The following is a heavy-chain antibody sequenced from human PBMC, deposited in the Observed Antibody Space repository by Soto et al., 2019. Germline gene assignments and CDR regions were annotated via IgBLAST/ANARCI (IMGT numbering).Heavy chain of an antibody. V-gene: IGHV1-46*01. D-gene: IGHD3-22*01. J-gene: IGHJ6*02. Sequence: ASVKVSCKASGYTFTSYYMHWVRQAPGQGLEWMGIINPSGGSTSYAQKFQGRVTMTRDTSTSTVYMELSSLRSEDTAVYYCARASNRITRIVVVMRAHGMDVWGQGTTVTVSS. CDR2: INPSGGST. CDR3: ARASNRITRIVVVMRAHGMDV. CDR1: GYTFTSYY.